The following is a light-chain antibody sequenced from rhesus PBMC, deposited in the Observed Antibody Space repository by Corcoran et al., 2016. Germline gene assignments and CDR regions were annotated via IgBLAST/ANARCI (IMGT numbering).Light chain of an antibody. V-gene: IGKV1-22*01. Sequence: DIQMTQSPSSLSASVGDTVTITCRASQSIGSWLAWYQQKPGKAPNLRIYKASTLQSGVPSRFSGIGSGTDFTLTISSLQSEDFATYYCQQYNSSPYSFGQGTKVEIK. CDR2: KAS. CDR1: QSIGSW. J-gene: IGKJ2*01. CDR3: QQYNSSPYS.